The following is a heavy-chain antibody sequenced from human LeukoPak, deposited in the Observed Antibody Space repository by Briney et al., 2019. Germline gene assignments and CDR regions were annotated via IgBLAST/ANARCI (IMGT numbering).Heavy chain of an antibody. CDR2: IYYSGST. Sequence: SETLSLTCTVSGGSISSYYWSWIRQPPGKGLEWIGYIYYSGSTNYNPSLKSRVTISVDTSKNQFSLKLSSVTAADTAVYYCASDYGDYAGGGWFDPWGQGTLVTVSS. V-gene: IGHV4-59*01. CDR3: ASDYGDYAGGGWFDP. D-gene: IGHD4-17*01. J-gene: IGHJ5*02. CDR1: GGSISSYY.